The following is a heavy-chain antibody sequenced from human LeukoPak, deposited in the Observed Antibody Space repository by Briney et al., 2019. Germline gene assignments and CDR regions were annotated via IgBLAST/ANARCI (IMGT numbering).Heavy chain of an antibody. V-gene: IGHV1-18*04. D-gene: IGHD6-19*01. J-gene: IGHJ4*02. CDR1: GYTFSNYG. CDR3: ARHSGSGWQALGY. Sequence: ASVKVSCKASGYTFSNYGISWVRQAPGLGLEWMGWTSYNGNTNYAQKFQDRVTMTTDTSATTAYMELRSLESDDTAVYYCARHSGSGWQALGYWGQGTLVTVSS. CDR2: TSYNGNT.